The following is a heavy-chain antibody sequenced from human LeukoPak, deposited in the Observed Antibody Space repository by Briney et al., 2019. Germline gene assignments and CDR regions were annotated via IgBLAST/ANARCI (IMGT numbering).Heavy chain of an antibody. CDR2: ISYDGSNK. V-gene: IGHV3-30-3*01. CDR1: GFXLSSYA. Sequence: PGGSLRLSCAASGFXLSSYAMHWVRQAPGKGLEWVTVISYDGSNKYYADSVKGRFTISRDNSKNTLYLQMSGLRAEDTAVYYCARGGDSSGYYYLGTYYFDYWGQGTLVTVSS. CDR3: ARGGDSSGYYYLGTYYFDY. D-gene: IGHD3-22*01. J-gene: IGHJ4*02.